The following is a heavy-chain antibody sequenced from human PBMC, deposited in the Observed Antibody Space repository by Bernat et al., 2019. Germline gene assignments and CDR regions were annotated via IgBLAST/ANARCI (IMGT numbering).Heavy chain of an antibody. CDR2: ISSSSSYI. CDR3: AGRGVDWYFDL. Sequence: EVQLVESGGGLVKPGGSLRLSCAASGFTFSSYSMNWVRQAPGKGLEWVSSISSSSSYIYYADSVKGRFTISRDNDKNSLYLQMNSLRAEDTAVYYCAGRGVDWYFDLWGRGTLVTVSS. J-gene: IGHJ2*01. D-gene: IGHD6-25*01. V-gene: IGHV3-21*01. CDR1: GFTFSSYS.